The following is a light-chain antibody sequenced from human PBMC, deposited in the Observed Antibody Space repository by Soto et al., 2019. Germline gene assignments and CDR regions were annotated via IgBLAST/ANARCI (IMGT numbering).Light chain of an antibody. J-gene: IGLJ2*01. CDR1: SSNIGSNS. CDR3: ATWDDSLNGPI. Sequence: QSVLTQPPSASRTPGQRVTISCSGSSSNIGSNSINWYQQLPGTAPKLLIFSDDQRPSGVPDRFSGSKSGTSASLAISGLRSEDEADYYCATWDDSLNGPIFGGGTKLTVL. V-gene: IGLV1-44*01. CDR2: SDD.